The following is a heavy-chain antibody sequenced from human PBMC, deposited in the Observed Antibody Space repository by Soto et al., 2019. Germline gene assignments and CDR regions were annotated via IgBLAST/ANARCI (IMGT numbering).Heavy chain of an antibody. CDR1: GGSISGSYYY. V-gene: IGHV4-39*01. D-gene: IGHD1-20*01. CDR3: ASSQKGYNWNYFDH. CDR2: VFYTGLT. Sequence: SETLSLTCAVSGGSISGSYYYWGWLRQSPGRGPEWIGSVFYTGLTSYNPSLESRVSVSVDTSKNQFSLKVCAVTAADTAVYYCASSQKGYNWNYFDHWGQGALVTVSS. J-gene: IGHJ4*02.